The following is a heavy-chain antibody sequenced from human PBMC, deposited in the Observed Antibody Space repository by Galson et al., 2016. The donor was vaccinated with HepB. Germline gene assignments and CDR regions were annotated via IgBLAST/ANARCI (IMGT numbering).Heavy chain of an antibody. CDR3: ARAQPPSNWFDS. CDR2: INHGAST. Sequence: LRLSCAASGFTFSSYGMHWVRQPPGKGLEWIGEINHGASTNYNPSLKSRVTISVDTSKTQFSLKVTSVTAADTAFYYCARAQPPSNWFDSWGQGTLVTVSS. J-gene: IGHJ5*01. CDR1: GFTFSSYG. V-gene: IGHV4-34*01.